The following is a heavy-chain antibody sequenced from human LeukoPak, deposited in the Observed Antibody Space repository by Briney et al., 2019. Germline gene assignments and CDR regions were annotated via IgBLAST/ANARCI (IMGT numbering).Heavy chain of an antibody. D-gene: IGHD4-17*01. CDR2: ISYSGSI. Sequence: SETLSLTCSVSGGSISSYYWSWIRQPPEKGLEWIGYISYSGSITYNPSLKSRVTISLDMSKNQFSLKLSSVTAADTAVYYCARMIYGDYFDFWGQGTLVAISS. CDR3: ARMIYGDYFDF. J-gene: IGHJ4*02. V-gene: IGHV4-59*01. CDR1: GGSISSYY.